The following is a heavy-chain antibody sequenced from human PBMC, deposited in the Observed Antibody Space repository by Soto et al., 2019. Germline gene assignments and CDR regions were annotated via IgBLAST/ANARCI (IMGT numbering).Heavy chain of an antibody. CDR2: IYYSGST. V-gene: IGHV4-31*03. J-gene: IGHJ5*02. CDR3: ARDPSPSGVGIRYNWFDP. CDR1: GGSISSGGYY. Sequence: SETLSLTCTVSGGSISSGGYYWSWIRQHPGKGLEWIGYIYYSGSTYYNPSLKSRVTISVDTSKNQFSLKLSSVTAADTAVYYCARDPSPSGVGIRYNWFDPWGQGTLVTVSS. D-gene: IGHD3-10*01.